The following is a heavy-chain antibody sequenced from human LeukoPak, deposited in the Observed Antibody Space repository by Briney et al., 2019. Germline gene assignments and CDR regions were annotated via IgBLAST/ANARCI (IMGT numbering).Heavy chain of an antibody. CDR1: GGSISSGGYY. D-gene: IGHD1-14*01. J-gene: IGHJ3*02. CDR3: ARDLPRRAFDI. V-gene: IGHV4-30-2*01. Sequence: SETLSLTCTVSGGSISSGGYYWSWIRQPPGKGLEWIGYIYHSGSTYYNPSLKSRVTISVDRSKNQFSLKLSSVTAADTAVYYCARDLPRRAFDIWGQGTMVTVSS. CDR2: IYHSGST.